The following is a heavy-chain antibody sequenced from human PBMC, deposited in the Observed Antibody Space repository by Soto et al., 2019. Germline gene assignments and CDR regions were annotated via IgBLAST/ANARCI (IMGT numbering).Heavy chain of an antibody. Sequence: GGSLRLSCAASGFPFSSYAXSWVRQAPGKGLEWVSAISVSGCSTYYADSVKGLFTISRDNSKNTLYLQMSSLRAEYTAVYYCAKWTRNDIHPDYWGQGTLVTVSS. V-gene: IGHV3-23*01. J-gene: IGHJ4*02. CDR2: ISVSGCST. D-gene: IGHD3-9*01. CDR1: GFPFSSYA. CDR3: AKWTRNDIHPDY.